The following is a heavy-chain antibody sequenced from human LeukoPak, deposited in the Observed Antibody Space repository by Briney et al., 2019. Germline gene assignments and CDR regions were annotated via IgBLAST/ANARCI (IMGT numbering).Heavy chain of an antibody. CDR1: GFTFSSYG. CDR3: AKDFLPHISMVRGVTTLFDF. CDR2: ISYDGSNK. D-gene: IGHD3-10*01. Sequence: GGSLRLSCAASGFTFSSYGMHWVRQAPGKGLEGVIGISYDGSNKYYADSVKGRFTISRDNSKNTLYLQMNSLRAEDTAVYYCAKDFLPHISMVRGVTTLFDFWGQGTLVTVSS. V-gene: IGHV3-30*18. J-gene: IGHJ4*02.